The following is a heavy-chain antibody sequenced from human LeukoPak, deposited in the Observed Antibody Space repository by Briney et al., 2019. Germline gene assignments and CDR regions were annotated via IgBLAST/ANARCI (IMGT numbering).Heavy chain of an antibody. Sequence: SETLSLTCAVYGGSFSGYYWSWIRQPPGKGLEWIGSIYYSGSTYYNPSLKSRVTISVDTSKNQFSLKLSSVTAADTAVYYCARHSQVLHFDLWGRGTLVTVSS. CDR1: GGSFSGYY. CDR2: IYYSGST. J-gene: IGHJ2*01. V-gene: IGHV4-34*01. CDR3: ARHSQVLHFDL.